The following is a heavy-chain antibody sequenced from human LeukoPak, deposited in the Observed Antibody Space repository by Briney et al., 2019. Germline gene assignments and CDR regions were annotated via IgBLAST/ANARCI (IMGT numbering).Heavy chain of an antibody. CDR2: IIPILGIA. CDR1: GGTFSSYA. D-gene: IGHD6-6*01. CDR3: ARDLYSSSSYNWFDP. Sequence: ASVKVSCKASGGTFSSYAISWVRQAPGQGLEWMGRIIPILGIANYAQKFQGRVTITADKSTSTAYMELSSLRSEDTAVYYCARDLYSSSSYNWFDPWGQGTLVTVSS. J-gene: IGHJ5*02. V-gene: IGHV1-69*04.